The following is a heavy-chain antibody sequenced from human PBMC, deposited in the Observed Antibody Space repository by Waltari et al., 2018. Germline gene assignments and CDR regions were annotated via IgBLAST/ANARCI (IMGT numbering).Heavy chain of an antibody. Sequence: QVQLVQSGAEVKKPGSSVKVSCKASGGTFSSYAISWVRQAPGQGLEWMGRIIPILCTANYAQKFQGRVTITADKSTSTADMELSSLRSEDTAVYYCARLYYYDSSGYHGGGWGQGTLVTVSS. J-gene: IGHJ4*02. V-gene: IGHV1-69*13. CDR1: GGTFSSYA. CDR2: IIPILCTA. CDR3: ARLYYYDSSGYHGGG. D-gene: IGHD3-22*01.